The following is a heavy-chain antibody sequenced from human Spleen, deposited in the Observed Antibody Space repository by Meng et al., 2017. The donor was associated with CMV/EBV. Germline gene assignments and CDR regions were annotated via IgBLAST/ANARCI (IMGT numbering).Heavy chain of an antibody. Sequence: GESLKISCVASGFTFSSYWMRWVRQAPGKGLEWVANIKEDGSEKYYVDSVKGRFTISRDNAKNSVYLQVNSLRAEDTAVYYCARDHSLVVPAALYSGYDYSYHYYGMDVWGQGTTVTVSS. J-gene: IGHJ6*02. D-gene: IGHD5-12*01. V-gene: IGHV3-7*01. CDR1: GFTFSSYW. CDR2: IKEDGSEK. CDR3: ARDHSLVVPAALYSGYDYSYHYYGMDV.